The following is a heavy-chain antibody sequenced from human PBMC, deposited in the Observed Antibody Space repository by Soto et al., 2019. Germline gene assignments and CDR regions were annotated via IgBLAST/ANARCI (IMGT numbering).Heavy chain of an antibody. V-gene: IGHV3-53*01. CDR2: IYSNGNT. Sequence: GGSLRLSSAASGFTVSTNYRTWVRQTPGKGLEWVSIIYSNGNTYYADSVKGRFTISRDNSKNTLYLQMNSLRVDDTAVYYCVVEDLGMEVWGQGTTVTVSS. CDR3: VVEDLGMEV. CDR1: GFTVSTNY. J-gene: IGHJ6*02. D-gene: IGHD2-15*01.